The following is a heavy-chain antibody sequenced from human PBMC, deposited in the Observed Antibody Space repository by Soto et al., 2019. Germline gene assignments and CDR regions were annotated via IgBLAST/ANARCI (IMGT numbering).Heavy chain of an antibody. J-gene: IGHJ3*02. D-gene: IGHD2-8*01. Sequence: SVSSNSAAWNWIRQSPSRGLEWLGRTYYRSRWYNDYAPSVKSRVTINPDTSKNHFSLQLNSVTPEDTAVYYCARERGVLSEAFDIWGRGTMVTVSS. V-gene: IGHV6-1*01. CDR1: SVSSNSAA. CDR2: TYYRSRWYN. CDR3: ARERGVLSEAFDI.